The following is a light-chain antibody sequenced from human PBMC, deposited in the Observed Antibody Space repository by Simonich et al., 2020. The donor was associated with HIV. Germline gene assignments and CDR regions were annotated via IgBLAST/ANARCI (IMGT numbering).Light chain of an antibody. Sequence: EIVMTQSPVTLSVSPGERATLSCRASQNVSSNLAWYQQKPGQAPSLLIYGASTRATGIPDRFIGSGSGTDFTLTISRLEPEDFAVYYCQQYGSSPFTFGPGTKVDIK. CDR3: QQYGSSPFT. J-gene: IGKJ3*01. V-gene: IGKV3-20*01. CDR1: QNVSSN. CDR2: GAS.